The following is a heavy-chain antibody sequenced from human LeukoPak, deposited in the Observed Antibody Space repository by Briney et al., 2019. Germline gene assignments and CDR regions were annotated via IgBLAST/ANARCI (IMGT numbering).Heavy chain of an antibody. CDR1: GFTVSSNY. J-gene: IGHJ4*02. CDR3: AKGYYDTSGYRLFDY. CDR2: ISWNSGRI. D-gene: IGHD3-22*01. Sequence: GGSLRLSCAASGFTVSSNYMSWVRQAPGKGLEWVSGISWNSGRIDYADSVKGRFTISRDNAKNSLYLQMNSLRAEDTALYYCAKGYYDTSGYRLFDYWGQGTLVTVSS. V-gene: IGHV3-9*01.